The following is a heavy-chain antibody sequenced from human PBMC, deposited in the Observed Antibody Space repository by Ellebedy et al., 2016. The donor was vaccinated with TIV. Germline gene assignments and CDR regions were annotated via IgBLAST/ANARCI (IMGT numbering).Heavy chain of an antibody. CDR2: INHSGST. Sequence: SETLSLTXAVYGGSFSGYFWSWIRQSPGKGLEWIGEINHSGSTNYNPSLKSRVTISVDTSKNQFSLKLSSVTAADTAVYYCAKSLHYSTSSFFDFWGQGTRVTVSS. CDR1: GGSFSGYF. J-gene: IGHJ4*02. CDR3: AKSLHYSTSSFFDF. V-gene: IGHV4-34*01. D-gene: IGHD6-6*01.